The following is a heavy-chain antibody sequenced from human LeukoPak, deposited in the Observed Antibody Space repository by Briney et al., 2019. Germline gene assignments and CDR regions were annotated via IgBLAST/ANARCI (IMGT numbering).Heavy chain of an antibody. CDR2: IYYSGST. V-gene: IGHV4-39*01. CDR1: GGSISSSSYY. CDR3: ARRVYGTSQYY. D-gene: IGHD5/OR15-5a*01. J-gene: IGHJ4*02. Sequence: SETLSLTCTVSGGSISSSSYYWGWIRQPPGKGLEWIGSIYYSGSTYYNPSLKSRVTISVDTSKNQFSLKLSSVTATDTVLYYCARRVYGTSQYYWGQGTLVTVSS.